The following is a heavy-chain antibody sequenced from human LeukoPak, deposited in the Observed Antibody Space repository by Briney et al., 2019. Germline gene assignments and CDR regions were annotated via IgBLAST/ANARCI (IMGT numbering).Heavy chain of an antibody. D-gene: IGHD6-19*01. V-gene: IGHV1-24*01. CDR3: ATETSGYSSGWPAVY. Sequence: GASVKVSCKVSGYTLTELSMHWVRQAPGKGLEWMGGFDPEDGETIYAQKFQGRVTMTEDTSTDTAYTELSSLRSEDTAVYYCATETSGYSSGWPAVYWGQGTLVTVSS. J-gene: IGHJ4*02. CDR1: GYTLTELS. CDR2: FDPEDGET.